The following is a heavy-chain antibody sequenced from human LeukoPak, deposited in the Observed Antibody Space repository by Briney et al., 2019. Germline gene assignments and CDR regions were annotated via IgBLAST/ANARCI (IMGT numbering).Heavy chain of an antibody. CDR2: INAYNGNT. CDR1: GYTFVNYG. D-gene: IGHD5-18*01. CDR3: ARDRNFGYSYGPYFDY. V-gene: IGHV1-18*01. Sequence: ASVKVSCKASGYTFVNYGVTWVRQAPGQGLEWMGRINAYNGNTDYAQKFQGRVTLTKDTSTNTAYMELRSLRSDDTAVYFCARDRNFGYSYGPYFDYWGQGTLVTVPS. J-gene: IGHJ4*02.